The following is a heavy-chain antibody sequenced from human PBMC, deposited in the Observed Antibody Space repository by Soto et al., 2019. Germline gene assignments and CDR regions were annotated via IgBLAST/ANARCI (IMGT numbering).Heavy chain of an antibody. D-gene: IGHD4-4*01. CDR3: ARDPSTINQLLGVWFDP. J-gene: IGHJ5*02. CDR2: IKPISDIT. V-gene: IGHV1-69*13. Sequence: GASVKVSCKASGDTFGRFTINWVRQAPGQGLEWMGGIKPISDITNYAQRFQGRVTFTADASTSTVYLELSSLRSEDTAMYYCARDPSTINQLLGVWFDPWGQGTLVTVSS. CDR1: GDTFGRFT.